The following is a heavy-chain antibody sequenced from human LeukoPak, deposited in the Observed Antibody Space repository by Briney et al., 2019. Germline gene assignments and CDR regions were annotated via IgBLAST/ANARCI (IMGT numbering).Heavy chain of an antibody. CDR2: IYSGGST. Sequence: GGSLRLSCAASGFTVSSNYMSWVRQAPGQGLEWVSVIYSGGSTYYADSVKGRFTISRDISKNTVYLRMNSLRAEDTAVYYCARTYGDYVYILGYWGQGTLVTVSS. J-gene: IGHJ4*02. CDR3: ARTYGDYVYILGY. D-gene: IGHD4-17*01. V-gene: IGHV3-53*01. CDR1: GFTVSSNY.